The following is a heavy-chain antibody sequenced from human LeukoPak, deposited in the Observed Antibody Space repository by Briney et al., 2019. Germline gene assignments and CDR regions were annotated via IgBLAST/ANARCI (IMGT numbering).Heavy chain of an antibody. Sequence: GGSLRLSCAASGFTFSSYGMSWVRQAPGKGLEWVSAISGSGGSTYYADSVKGRFTISRDNSKNTLYLQMNSLRAEDTAVYYCAKDESRQWLAWGFDYWGQGTLVTVSS. CDR3: AKDESRQWLAWGFDY. D-gene: IGHD6-19*01. CDR2: ISGSGGST. J-gene: IGHJ4*02. CDR1: GFTFSSYG. V-gene: IGHV3-23*01.